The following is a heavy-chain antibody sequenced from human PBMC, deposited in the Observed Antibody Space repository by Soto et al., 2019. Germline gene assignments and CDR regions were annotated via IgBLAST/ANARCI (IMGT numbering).Heavy chain of an antibody. D-gene: IGHD4-4*01. CDR2: ISSNGAST. V-gene: IGHV3-64D*06. Sequence: GGSLRLSCSASGFIFSSYAMHWVRQAPGKGLEYVSAISSNGASTYYADSVKGRFTISRDKSKNTLYLQMSSLRAEDTAVYYFVKDVAPIYTNYEATFDYWGQGTLVTVFS. CDR1: GFIFSSYA. J-gene: IGHJ4*02. CDR3: VKDVAPIYTNYEATFDY.